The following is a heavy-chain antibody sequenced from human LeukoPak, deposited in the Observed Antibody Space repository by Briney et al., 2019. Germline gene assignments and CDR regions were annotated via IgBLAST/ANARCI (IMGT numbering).Heavy chain of an antibody. CDR1: GYSFTSYW. CDR2: IYPDDSDT. D-gene: IGHD2-2*01. Sequence: GESLKISCKGSGYSFTSYWIGWVRQMPGKGLGWMGIIYPDDSDTRYSPSFQDQVTMSADKSSSTAYLQWSGLKASDTAMYYCARLRGPSFTSSYYFDYWGQGTLVTVSS. J-gene: IGHJ4*02. V-gene: IGHV5-51*01. CDR3: ARLRGPSFTSSYYFDY.